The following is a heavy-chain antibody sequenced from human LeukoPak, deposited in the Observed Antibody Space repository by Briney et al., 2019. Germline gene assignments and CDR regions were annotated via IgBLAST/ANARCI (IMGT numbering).Heavy chain of an antibody. V-gene: IGHV1-2*02. Sequence: ASVKVSCKASGYTFTGYYMHWVRQAPGQGLELMGWINPNSGGTNYAQKFQGRVTMTRDTSISTAYMELSRLRSDDTAVYYCARGYCGGDCDDAFDIWGQGTMVTVSS. CDR1: GYTFTGYY. CDR3: ARGYCGGDCDDAFDI. CDR2: INPNSGGT. J-gene: IGHJ3*02. D-gene: IGHD2-21*02.